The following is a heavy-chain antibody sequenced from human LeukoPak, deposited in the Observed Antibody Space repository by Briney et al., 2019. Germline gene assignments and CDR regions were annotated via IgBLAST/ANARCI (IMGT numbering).Heavy chain of an antibody. CDR3: ARLVDYGDYVAFDY. Sequence: ASVKVSCKASGYTFTGYYMHWVRQAPGQGLEWMGWINPNSGGTNYAQKFQGWVTMTRDTSISTAYMELSRLRSDDTAVYHCARLVDYGDYVAFDYWGQGTLVTVSS. V-gene: IGHV1-2*04. CDR1: GYTFTGYY. J-gene: IGHJ4*02. CDR2: INPNSGGT. D-gene: IGHD4-17*01.